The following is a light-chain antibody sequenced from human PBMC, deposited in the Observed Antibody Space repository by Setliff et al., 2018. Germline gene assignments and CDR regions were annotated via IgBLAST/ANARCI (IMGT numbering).Light chain of an antibody. Sequence: QSVLTQPASVSGSPGQSITISCSGTSNDVGAYDLVSWYQQHPGKVPKLIIFDVSNRPSGVSHRFSGSKFGNTASLTISGLQADDEADYYCCAYTASNTDVFVNGTKSPS. CDR1: SNDVGAYDL. J-gene: IGLJ1*01. CDR3: CAYTASNTDV. V-gene: IGLV2-14*03. CDR2: DVS.